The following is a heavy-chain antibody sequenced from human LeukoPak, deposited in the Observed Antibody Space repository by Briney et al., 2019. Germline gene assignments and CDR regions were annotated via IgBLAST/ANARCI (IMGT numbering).Heavy chain of an antibody. J-gene: IGHJ5*02. V-gene: IGHV3-30*02. D-gene: IGHD6-13*01. CDR1: GFTFSSYG. CDR2: IRYDGSNK. CDR3: AKDGPTHYAAAGEEDWFDP. Sequence: TGGSLRLSCAASGFTFSSYGMHWVRQAPGKGLEWVAFIRYDGSNKYYADSVKGRFTISRDNSKNTLYLQMNSLRAEDTAVYYCAKDGPTHYAAAGEEDWFDPWGQGTLVTVSS.